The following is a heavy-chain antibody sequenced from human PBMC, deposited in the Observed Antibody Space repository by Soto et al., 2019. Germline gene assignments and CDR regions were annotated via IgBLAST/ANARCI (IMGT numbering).Heavy chain of an antibody. CDR3: AKCGDSSYYYYMDV. CDR2: ISGSADST. D-gene: IGHD2-15*01. V-gene: IGHV3-23*01. Sequence: EVQLLESGGGLVQPGGSLRLSCAASGFTFSNYAMTWVRQAPGKGLEWVSTISGSADSTYYADSVKGRFTISRDNSKNTIYIQMNSLRAEDTAVYYCAKCGDSSYYYYMDVWGKGTRVTASS. J-gene: IGHJ6*03. CDR1: GFTFSNYA.